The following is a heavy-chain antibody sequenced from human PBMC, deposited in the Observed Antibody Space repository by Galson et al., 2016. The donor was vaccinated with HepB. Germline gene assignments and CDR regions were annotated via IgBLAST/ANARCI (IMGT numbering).Heavy chain of an antibody. CDR1: GFTFTDHW. CDR3: AGVRGHYGMDV. Sequence: LRLSCAASGFTFTDHWMTWVRQAQGKGLEWIANIKQDGSEKHYVDSVRGRFTISRDNAKDSMYLQMNSLRAEDTDVYYCAGVRGHYGMDVWGQGTTVTVSS. V-gene: IGHV3-7*03. J-gene: IGHJ6*02. CDR2: IKQDGSEK.